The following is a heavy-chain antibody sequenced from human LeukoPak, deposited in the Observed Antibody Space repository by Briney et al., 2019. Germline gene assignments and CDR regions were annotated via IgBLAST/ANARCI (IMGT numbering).Heavy chain of an antibody. Sequence: GGSLRLSCAASGFTFSSYAMSWVRQAPGKGLEWVSSISGSGNRTYYADSVKGRFTISRDNSKNTLYLQMNSLRAEDTAVYYCAKVQGGYSYGGNYYYYYGMDVWGQGTTVTVSS. CDR3: AKVQGGYSYGGNYYYYYGMDV. CDR2: ISGSGNRT. V-gene: IGHV3-23*01. J-gene: IGHJ6*02. CDR1: GFTFSSYA. D-gene: IGHD5-18*01.